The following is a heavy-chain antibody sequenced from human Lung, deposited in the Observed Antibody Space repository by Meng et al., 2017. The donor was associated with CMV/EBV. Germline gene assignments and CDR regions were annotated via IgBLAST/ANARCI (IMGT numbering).Heavy chain of an antibody. CDR1: GDSISSGEYF. D-gene: IGHD2-2*01. Sequence: VTRQETGPGPVTPSQTLSLTCTITGDSISSGEYFWSWIRPPPGKGLEWIGYMDYRGSAFYKPSLKSRVTISVDTFKNQFSLKLSSVTAADTAVYFCARGELLWDYWGQGTLVTVSS. CDR3: ARGELLWDY. CDR2: MDYRGSA. V-gene: IGHV4-30-4*01. J-gene: IGHJ4*02.